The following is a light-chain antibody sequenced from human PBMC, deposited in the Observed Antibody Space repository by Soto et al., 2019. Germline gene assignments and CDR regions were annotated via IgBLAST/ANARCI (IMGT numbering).Light chain of an antibody. CDR3: QQYYDWYA. J-gene: IGKJ2*01. Sequence: EIVMTQSPATLSVSPGERATLSCRASLRVSSNFAWYQQKPGQPPRLLIYGASTRATGIPARFSGSGSGTEFSLTISSLQSEDFAVYYCQQYYDWYALGQGTKLEIK. CDR2: GAS. CDR1: LRVSSN. V-gene: IGKV3-15*01.